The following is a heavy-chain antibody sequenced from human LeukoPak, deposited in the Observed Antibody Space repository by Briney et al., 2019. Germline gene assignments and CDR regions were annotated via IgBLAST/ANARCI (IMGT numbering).Heavy chain of an antibody. V-gene: IGHV1-2*02. Sequence: ASVKVSCKASGYTFTGYYMHWVRQAPGQGLEWMGWINPNSGGTNYAQKFQGRVTMTRDTSLSTAYMELSRLRSDDTAVYYCASGYCSSTSCQTVYYYYYYMDVWGKGTTVTVSS. CDR2: INPNSGGT. CDR1: GYTFTGYY. D-gene: IGHD2-2*01. CDR3: ASGYCSSTSCQTVYYYYYYMDV. J-gene: IGHJ6*03.